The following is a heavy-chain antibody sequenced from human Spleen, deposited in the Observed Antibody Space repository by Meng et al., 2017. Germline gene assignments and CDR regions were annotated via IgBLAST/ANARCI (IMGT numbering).Heavy chain of an antibody. CDR3: SKDYTGSDDY. V-gene: IGHV3-74*01. Sequence: EVQLVESGGGLVQPGGSLRLSCVVSGFTFSSYWMHWVRQAPGKGLVWVSRINGDGSSTSYADSVKGRFTISRDNAKNTLYLQMTSLRAEDTAVYYCSKDYTGSDDYWGQGTLVTVSS. D-gene: IGHD5-12*01. CDR1: GFTFSSYW. CDR2: INGDGSST. J-gene: IGHJ4*02.